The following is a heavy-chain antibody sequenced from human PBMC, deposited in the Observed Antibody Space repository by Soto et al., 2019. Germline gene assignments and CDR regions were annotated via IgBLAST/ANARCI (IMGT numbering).Heavy chain of an antibody. D-gene: IGHD6-6*01. J-gene: IGHJ1*01. CDR2: ISGDSTYI. CDR1: GFSFTNYY. CDR3: ATSYSSASWYFQD. Sequence: EVQLVESGGGLVKPGGSLRLSCAASGFSFTNYYLNWVRQAPGKGLEWVSSISGDSTYIYYADSLKGRFTVSRDTAKSSLYLQINSLRAEDTAVYYCATSYSSASWYFQDWGQGTQVVVSS. V-gene: IGHV3-21*01.